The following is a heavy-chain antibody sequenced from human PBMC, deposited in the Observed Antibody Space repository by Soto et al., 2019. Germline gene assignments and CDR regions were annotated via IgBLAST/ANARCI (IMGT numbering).Heavy chain of an antibody. V-gene: IGHV1-3*01. J-gene: IGHJ4*02. CDR2: INAVNGNT. Sequence: GASVKVSCKASGYTFTTYPMHWVLQAPGQRLEWMGWINAVNGNTKYSQNFQGRVTITRDTSASTAYMELSSLRSEDTAVYYCARDNSGWIDYWGQGTLVTVSS. CDR1: GYTFTTYP. D-gene: IGHD6-19*01. CDR3: ARDNSGWIDY.